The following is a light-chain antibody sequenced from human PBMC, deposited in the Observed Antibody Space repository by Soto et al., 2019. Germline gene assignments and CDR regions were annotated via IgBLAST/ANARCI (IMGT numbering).Light chain of an antibody. CDR1: SSDVGGYNF. J-gene: IGLJ6*01. CDR2: EVS. CDR3: ASFRSGTILV. Sequence: QSALTQPASVFGSPGQSITFSCTGTSSDVGGYNFVSWYQQHPGKAPKLMIYEVSSRPSGVSNRFSGSKSGNTASLTISGLQPEDEADYYCASFRSGTILVFGSGTKLTVL. V-gene: IGLV2-14*03.